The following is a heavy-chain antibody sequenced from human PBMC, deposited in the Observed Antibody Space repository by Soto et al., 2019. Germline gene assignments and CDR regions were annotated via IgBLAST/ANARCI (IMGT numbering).Heavy chain of an antibody. V-gene: IGHV3-23*01. CDR3: AKRGSGSSPSGVDY. CDR2: ISGSGGST. D-gene: IGHD1-26*01. CDR1: GFTVSSYA. J-gene: IGHJ4*02. Sequence: EVQLLESGGGLVQPGGSLRLSWAASGFTVSSYAMSWVRQAPGKGLEWVSAISGSGGSTYYADSVKGRFTISRDKSKNTLYLQMNSLRAEDTSVYYCAKRGSGSSPSGVDYWGQGTRVTVAA.